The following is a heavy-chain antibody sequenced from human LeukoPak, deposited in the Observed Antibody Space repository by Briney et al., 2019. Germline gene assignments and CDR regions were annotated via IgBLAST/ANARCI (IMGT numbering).Heavy chain of an antibody. V-gene: IGHV3-23*01. J-gene: IGHJ4*02. CDR1: GFTFSSYA. CDR3: AKAGWSAYYREIDY. D-gene: IGHD3-3*01. Sequence: GGSLRLSCVASGFTFSSYAMSWVRQAPGKGLEWVSVISGSGGSTSHADSVKGQFTISRDNSKNTLYLQMNSLRVEDTAEYYCAKAGWSAYYREIDYWGQGTLVTVSS. CDR2: ISGSGGST.